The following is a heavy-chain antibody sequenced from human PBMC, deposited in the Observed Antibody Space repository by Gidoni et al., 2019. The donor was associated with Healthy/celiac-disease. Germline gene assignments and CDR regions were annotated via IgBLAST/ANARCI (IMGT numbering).Heavy chain of an antibody. CDR1: GGTFSSYA. V-gene: IGHV1-69*09. D-gene: IGHD7-27*01. Sequence: QVQLVQSGAEVKKPGSSVKVSCKASGGTFSSYAISWVRQAPGQGLEWMGRIIPILGIANYAQKFQGRVTITADKSTSTAYMELSSLSSEDTAVYYCASSNWGYYYYYGMDVWGQGTTVTVSS. J-gene: IGHJ6*02. CDR2: IIPILGIA. CDR3: ASSNWGYYYYYGMDV.